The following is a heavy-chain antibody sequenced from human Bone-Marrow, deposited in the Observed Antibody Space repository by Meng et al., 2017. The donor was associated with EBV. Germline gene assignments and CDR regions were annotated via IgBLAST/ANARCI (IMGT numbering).Heavy chain of an antibody. CDR3: VIGGGGGYLHWFDA. CDR2: IYYSGTT. V-gene: IGHV4-39*07. CDR1: GASISRISCH. Sequence: PLQDAGPGLVSPSETLSSACTAYGASISRISCHWCCIRRPPGKVREWIVSIYYSGTTNNNPSPTSRVTTSVATSKNQFSLKLISVTAADTAVYYCVIGGGGGYLHWFDAWGQGTLVTVSS. D-gene: IGHD1-26*01. J-gene: IGHJ5*02.